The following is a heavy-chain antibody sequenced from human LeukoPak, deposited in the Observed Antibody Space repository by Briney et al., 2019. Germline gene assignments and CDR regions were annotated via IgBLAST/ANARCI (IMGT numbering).Heavy chain of an antibody. Sequence: SETLSLTCTVSGGSISSYYWSWIRQPPGKGLEWIGYIYYSGSTNYNPSLKSRVTISVDTSKNQFSLKLSSVTAADTAVYYCARARSSWHDWGQGTLVTVSS. CDR1: GGSISSYY. V-gene: IGHV4-59*01. CDR2: IYYSGST. J-gene: IGHJ4*02. CDR3: ARARSSWHD. D-gene: IGHD6-13*01.